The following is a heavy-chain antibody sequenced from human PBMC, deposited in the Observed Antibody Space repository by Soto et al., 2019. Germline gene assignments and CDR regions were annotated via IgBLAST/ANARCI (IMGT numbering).Heavy chain of an antibody. V-gene: IGHV3-23*01. CDR1: GFTFSSYA. J-gene: IGHJ6*03. D-gene: IGHD5-12*01. CDR2: ISGSGGST. CDR3: AKVALLGGYSGYDYGSGKDYYYYYMDV. Sequence: GGSLRLSCAASGFTFSSYAMSWVRQAPGKGLEWVSAISGSGGSTYYADSVKGRFTISRDNSKNTLYLQMNSLRAEDTAVYYCAKVALLGGYSGYDYGSGKDYYYYYMDVWGKGTTVTVSS.